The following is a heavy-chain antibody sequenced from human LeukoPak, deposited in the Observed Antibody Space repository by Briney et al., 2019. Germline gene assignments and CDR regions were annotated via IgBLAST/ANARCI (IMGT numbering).Heavy chain of an antibody. D-gene: IGHD3-22*01. CDR1: GGSFSGYY. V-gene: IGHV4-34*01. CDR3: ARGRLRYYYDSSGYYYGIRFDY. J-gene: IGHJ4*02. CDR2: INHSGST. Sequence: PSETLSLTCAVYGGSFSGYYWSWIRQPPGKGLEWIREINHSGSTNYNPSLKSRVTTSVDTSKNQFSLKLSSVTAADTAVYYCARGRLRYYYDSSGYYYGIRFDYWGQGTLVTVSS.